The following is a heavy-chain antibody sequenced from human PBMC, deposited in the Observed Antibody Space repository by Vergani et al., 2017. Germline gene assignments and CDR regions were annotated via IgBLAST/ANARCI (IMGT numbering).Heavy chain of an antibody. CDR2: IDRNYGVK. CDR3: VKDNDDDADGPFDL. D-gene: IGHD3-16*01. V-gene: IGHV3-9*01. CDR1: GFTFQAFA. J-gene: IGHJ2*01. Sequence: EVQLVEAGGGLVQPGGSLRLSCTASGFTFQAFAFHWVRQVSGRGLEWVSGIDRNYGVKNGNSFEGRFSISRDNAKKAVFLQMNNLRHEDTALYFCVKDNDDDADGPFDLWGRGTLVTVSS.